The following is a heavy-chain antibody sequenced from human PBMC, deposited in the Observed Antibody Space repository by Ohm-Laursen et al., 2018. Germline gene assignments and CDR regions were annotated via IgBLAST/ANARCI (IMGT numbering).Heavy chain of an antibody. V-gene: IGHV3-23*01. CDR2: ISGSGGTT. CDR3: AKDGSGHKYYFDY. D-gene: IGHD6-19*01. J-gene: IGHJ4*02. Sequence: SLRLSCTASGFTFSDYYMSWIRQAPGKGLEWVSAISGSGGTTYYADSVKGRLTISRDNSKKTLYLQMNSLRAEDTAVYYCAKDGSGHKYYFDYWGQGTLVTVSS. CDR1: GFTFSDYY.